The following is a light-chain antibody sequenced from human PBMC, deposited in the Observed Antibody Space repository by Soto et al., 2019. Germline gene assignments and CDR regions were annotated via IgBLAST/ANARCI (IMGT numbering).Light chain of an antibody. CDR3: QQTYSSHPWT. V-gene: IGKV1-39*01. CDR2: AAS. Sequence: DIQMTQSPTSLSASVGDRVTITCRASQSIKSYVNWYQQKPGKGPKLLVYAASTLQSGIPSRFSGSGSGTDYSLPISGLQPEDFASYYCQQTYSSHPWTFGQGTKVDIK. CDR1: QSIKSY. J-gene: IGKJ1*01.